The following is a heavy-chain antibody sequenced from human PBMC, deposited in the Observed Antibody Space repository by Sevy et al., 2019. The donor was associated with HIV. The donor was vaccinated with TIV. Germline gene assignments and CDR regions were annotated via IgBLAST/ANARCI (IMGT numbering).Heavy chain of an antibody. J-gene: IGHJ4*02. CDR2: IRQDGNEL. CDR1: GFTFDDYW. CDR3: ARRYFDL. V-gene: IGHV3-7*01. Sequence: GGSLRLSCAASGFTFDDYWMQWVRQAPGQGLEWVANIRQDGNELYYADSVKGRFTISRDNAKGSRFLQMTNLRVEDTAIYYCARRYFDLWGQGTLVTVSS.